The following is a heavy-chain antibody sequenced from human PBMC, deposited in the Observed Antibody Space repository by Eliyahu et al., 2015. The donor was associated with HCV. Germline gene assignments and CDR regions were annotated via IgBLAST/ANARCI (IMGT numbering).Heavy chain of an antibody. CDR2: ISSNGGST. CDR3: VKVGTSRDIHAINYFDY. J-gene: IGHJ4*02. V-gene: IGHV3-64D*06. Sequence: EVQLVESGGGLVQPGGSLRLSCXASGFTFSXYYMHWVRQAPGKGLEYVSAISSNGGSTYYADSVKGRFTISRDNSKNTLYLQMSSLRAEDTAVYYCVKVGTSRDIHAINYFDYWGQGTLVTVSS. D-gene: IGHD1-7*01. CDR1: GFTFSXYY.